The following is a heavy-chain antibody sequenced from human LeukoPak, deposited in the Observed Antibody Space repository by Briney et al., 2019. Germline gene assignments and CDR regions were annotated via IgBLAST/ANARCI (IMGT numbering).Heavy chain of an antibody. J-gene: IGHJ6*03. CDR1: GGSVSSGSYY. CDR2: IYYSGST. V-gene: IGHV4-39*01. D-gene: IGHD6-13*01. Sequence: SETLSLTCTVSGGSVSSGSYYWGWIRQPPGKGLEWIGNIYYSGSTYYNPSLKSRVTISVDTSKYQFSLKLSSVTAADTAVYYCARSPSWYGYYYYYMDVWGKGTTVTISS. CDR3: ARSPSWYGYYYYYMDV.